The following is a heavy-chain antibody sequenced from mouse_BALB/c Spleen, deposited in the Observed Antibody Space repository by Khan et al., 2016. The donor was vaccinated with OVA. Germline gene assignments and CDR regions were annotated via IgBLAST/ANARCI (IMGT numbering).Heavy chain of an antibody. CDR1: GFTFSTYG. CDR2: VSTGGTYT. J-gene: IGHJ3*01. D-gene: IGHD1-1*01. Sequence: DVHLVESGGDLVKPGGSLKLSCAASGFTFSTYGMSWVRQTPDRRLEWVATVSTGGTYTYYLDSVKGRFTISRDNAKNTLYLQMSSLKSEDTAMLYCTRLAYYYDSEGFAYWGQGTLVTVSA. V-gene: IGHV5-6*01. CDR3: TRLAYYYDSEGFAY.